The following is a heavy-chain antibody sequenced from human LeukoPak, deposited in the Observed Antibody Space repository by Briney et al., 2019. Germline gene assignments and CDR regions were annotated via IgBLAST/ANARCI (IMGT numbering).Heavy chain of an antibody. V-gene: IGHV5-10-1*01. CDR2: IDPSDSYT. J-gene: IGHJ3*02. D-gene: IGHD6-19*01. CDR1: GYSFTRYW. Sequence: GESLKISCKASGYSFTRYWISWVRQMPGKGLEWMGRIDPSDSYTNYSPSFQGHVTISVDKSISTAYLQWSSLRASDTAMYYCARRVALATNSFDIWGQGTMVAVSS. CDR3: ARRVALATNSFDI.